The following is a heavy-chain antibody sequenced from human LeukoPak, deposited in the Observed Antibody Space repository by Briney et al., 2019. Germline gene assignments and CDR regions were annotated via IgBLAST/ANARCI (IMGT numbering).Heavy chain of an antibody. CDR1: GFIFSDYW. CDR3: ARAGPIDY. V-gene: IGHV3-53*01. J-gene: IGHJ4*02. Sequence: PGGSLRLSCGVSGFIFSDYWMNWVRQAPGKGLEWVSVIYSGGSTYYAASVEGRFTISRDNSKNTVYLQMNSLRVEDTAVYYCARAGPIDYWGQGTLVTVSS. CDR2: IYSGGST.